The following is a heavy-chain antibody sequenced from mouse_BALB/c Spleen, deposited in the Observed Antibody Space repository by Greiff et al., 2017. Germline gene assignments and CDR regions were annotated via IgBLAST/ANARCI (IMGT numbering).Heavy chain of an antibody. Sequence: VQLKESGGDLVKPGGSLKLSCAASGFTFSSYGMSWVRQTPDKRLEWVATISSGGSYTYYPDSVKGRFTISRDNAKNTLYLQMSSLKSEDTAMYYCARQDGNYVDYAMDYWGQGTSVTVSS. CDR2: ISSGGSYT. CDR1: GFTFSSYG. V-gene: IGHV5-6*01. J-gene: IGHJ4*01. CDR3: ARQDGNYVDYAMDY. D-gene: IGHD2-1*01.